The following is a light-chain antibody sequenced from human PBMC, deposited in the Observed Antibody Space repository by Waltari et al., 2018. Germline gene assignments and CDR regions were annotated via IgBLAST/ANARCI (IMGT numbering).Light chain of an antibody. V-gene: IGKV1-5*03. CDR3: QQYYTLSYT. CDR1: KNIMTS. Sequence: IQMTQSPSTLSASVGDRITISCRANKNIMTSLAWYQQKAGKDPKLLIYEASRLETGVPTRLGGSGSGTEFTLTISSLQPDDSAIYYCQQYYTLSYTFGQGTNLEI. J-gene: IGKJ2*01. CDR2: EAS.